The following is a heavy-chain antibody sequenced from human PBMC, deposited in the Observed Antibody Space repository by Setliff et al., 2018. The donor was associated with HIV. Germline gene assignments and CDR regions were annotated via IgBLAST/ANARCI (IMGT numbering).Heavy chain of an antibody. CDR1: GFSFDDYS. CDR3: ATGPNNVVVRDAFDI. Sequence: PSGTLSLSCAASGFSFDDYSLHWVRQAPGKGLEWVSLVSWDGGSTTYADSVMGRFTVSRDNSKTPLYLQMNSLRTEDTALYYYATGPNNVVVRDAFDIWGQGTMVTVSS. J-gene: IGHJ3*02. D-gene: IGHD2-21*01. V-gene: IGHV3-43*01. CDR2: VSWDGGST.